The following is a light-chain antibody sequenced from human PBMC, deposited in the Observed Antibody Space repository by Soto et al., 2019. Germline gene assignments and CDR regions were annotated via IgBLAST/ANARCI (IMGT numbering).Light chain of an antibody. CDR3: SAYTTSIALYV. J-gene: IGLJ1*01. Sequence: QSVLTQPASVSGSPGQSIAISCTGTSSDVGRWNSVSWYQQHPGKAPKLMLYEGSKRPSGVSDRFSGSKSGSTASLTISGLQAEDEADYYCSAYTTSIALYVFGAGTKVTVL. V-gene: IGLV2-14*02. CDR2: EGS. CDR1: SSDVGRWNS.